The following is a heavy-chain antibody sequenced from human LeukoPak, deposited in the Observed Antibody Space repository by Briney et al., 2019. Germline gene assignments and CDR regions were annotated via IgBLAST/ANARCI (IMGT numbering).Heavy chain of an antibody. CDR2: IYYRGDT. Sequence: PSETLSLTCTVSGGSISSYYWSWIRQPPGKGLEWIGYIYYRGDTQYNPSLKSRVTISVDTSKNQFSLKLSSVTAADTAVYYCARGSGDYFDYWGQGTLVTVSS. D-gene: IGHD6-19*01. CDR3: ARGSGDYFDY. J-gene: IGHJ4*02. V-gene: IGHV4-59*01. CDR1: GGSISSYY.